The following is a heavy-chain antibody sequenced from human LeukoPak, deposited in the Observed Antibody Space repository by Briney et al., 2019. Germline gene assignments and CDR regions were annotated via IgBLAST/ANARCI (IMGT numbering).Heavy chain of an antibody. V-gene: IGHV4-4*07. CDR3: FQLTPPGDY. Sequence: KTSETLSLTCTVSGGSISSYYWSWIRQPAGKGLEWIGRIYTSGSTNYNPSLKSRVTISVDKSKNQFSLKLSSVTAADTAVYYCFQLTPPGDYWGQGTLVTVSS. D-gene: IGHD2-2*01. CDR2: IYTSGST. J-gene: IGHJ4*02. CDR1: GGSISSYY.